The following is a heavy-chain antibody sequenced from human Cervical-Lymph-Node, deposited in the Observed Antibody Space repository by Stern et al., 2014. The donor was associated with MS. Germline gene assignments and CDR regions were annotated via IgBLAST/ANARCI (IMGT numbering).Heavy chain of an antibody. Sequence: VHLVESGAEVKKPGASVKVSCKASGYTFTSYDINWVRQATGQGLEWMGWMNPNSGNTGYAQKFQGRVTMTRNTSISTAYMELSSLRSEDTAVYYCARAHPKRLPFDYWGQGTLVTVSS. V-gene: IGHV1-8*01. D-gene: IGHD1-26*01. J-gene: IGHJ4*02. CDR2: MNPNSGNT. CDR3: ARAHPKRLPFDY. CDR1: GYTFTSYD.